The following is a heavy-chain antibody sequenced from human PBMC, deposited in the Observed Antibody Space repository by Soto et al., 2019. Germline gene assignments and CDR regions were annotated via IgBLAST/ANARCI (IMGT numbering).Heavy chain of an antibody. D-gene: IGHD3-10*01. CDR2: IYSSGST. CDR3: ARRADYYCYFEN. CDR1: GGSINRSF. Sequence: QVQLQESGPGLVKPSETLSLTCSVAGGSINRSFWSWLRQSPGKGLEWIGYIYSSGSTSYNPSLRSRVTRSVDASNNQFYLNLRSVTAADTAVYYCARRADYYCYFENWGQGTQVTVSA. V-gene: IGHV4-4*08. J-gene: IGHJ4*02.